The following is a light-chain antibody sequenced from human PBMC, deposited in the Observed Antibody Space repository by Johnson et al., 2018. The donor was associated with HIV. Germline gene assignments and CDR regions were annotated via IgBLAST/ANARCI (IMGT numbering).Light chain of an antibody. CDR1: SSNIGNNY. J-gene: IGLJ1*01. Sequence: QSVLTQPPSVSAAPGQKVTISCSGSSSNIGNNYVSWYQQLPGTAPKLLIYENHKRPSGIPDRFSGSKSAPSATLGITGLQTGEEADYYCGTWDSSLSAGCYVFGTGTKVTVL. CDR2: ENH. CDR3: GTWDSSLSAGCYV. V-gene: IGLV1-51*02.